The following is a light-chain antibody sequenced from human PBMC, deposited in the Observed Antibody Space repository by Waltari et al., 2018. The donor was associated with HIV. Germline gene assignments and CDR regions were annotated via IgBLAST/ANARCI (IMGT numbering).Light chain of an antibody. CDR2: SNN. J-gene: IGLJ1*01. CDR1: TSNIGRNP. Sequence: QSVLAQPPSASGTPGQRVTIPCYGRTSNIGRNPVRWYQQLPGTAPKLLIYSNNGRPSGVPDRLSGSTSGTSASLVISGLQSEDEADYYCAAWDDSLKGGAFGTGTKVTVL. CDR3: AAWDDSLKGGA. V-gene: IGLV1-44*01.